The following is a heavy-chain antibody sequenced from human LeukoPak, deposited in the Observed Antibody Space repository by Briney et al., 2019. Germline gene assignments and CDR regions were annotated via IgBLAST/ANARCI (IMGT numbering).Heavy chain of an antibody. V-gene: IGHV1-69*05. CDR3: ANGRGGLVTY. Sequence: ASVKVSCKASGGTFSSYAISWVRQAPGQGLEWMGGIIPIFGTANYAQKLQGRVTMTTDTSTSTAYMELRSLRSGDTAVYYCANGRGGLVTYWGQGTLVTVSS. D-gene: IGHD1-26*01. J-gene: IGHJ4*02. CDR1: GGTFSSYA. CDR2: IIPIFGTA.